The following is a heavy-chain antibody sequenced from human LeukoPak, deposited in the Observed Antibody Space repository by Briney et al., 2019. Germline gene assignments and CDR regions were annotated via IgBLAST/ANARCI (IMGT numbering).Heavy chain of an antibody. J-gene: IGHJ5*02. V-gene: IGHV1-8*01. CDR3: ARAPLAAAGTRYWFDP. CDR1: GYTFTSYD. D-gene: IGHD6-13*01. CDR2: MNPNSGNT. Sequence: ASVKVSCKASGYTFTSYDINWVRQATGQGLEWMGWMNPNSGNTGYAQKFQGRVTMTRNTSISTAYMELSSLRSEDTAVYYCARAPLAAAGTRYWFDPWGQGTLVTVSS.